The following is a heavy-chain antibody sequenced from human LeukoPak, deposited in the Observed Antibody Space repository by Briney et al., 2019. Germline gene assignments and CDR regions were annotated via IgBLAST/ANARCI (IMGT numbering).Heavy chain of an antibody. J-gene: IGHJ4*02. CDR2: IWYDGSNK. CDR1: GFTFSSYG. CDR3: ARGPHSIYDSSGYYLLPRLDY. Sequence: GGSLRLSCAASGFTFSSYGMHWVRQAPGKGLGWVAVIWYDGSNKYYADSVKGRFTISRGNSKNTLYLQMNSLRAEDTAVYYCARGPHSIYDSSGYYLLPRLDYWGQGTLVTVSS. D-gene: IGHD3-22*01. V-gene: IGHV3-33*01.